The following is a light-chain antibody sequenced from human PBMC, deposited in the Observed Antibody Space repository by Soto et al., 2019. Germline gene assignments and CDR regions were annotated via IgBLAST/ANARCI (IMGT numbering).Light chain of an antibody. CDR1: VLAKKY. CDR3: YSAADNNTV. CDR2: KDS. V-gene: IGLV3-27*01. J-gene: IGLJ3*02. Sequence: SYELPQPSSVSVSPGQTARITCSGDVLAKKYARWFQQKPGQAPVLVIYKDSERPSGIPERFSGSSSGTTVTLTISGAQVEDEADYYCYSAADNNTVFGGGTKLTVL.